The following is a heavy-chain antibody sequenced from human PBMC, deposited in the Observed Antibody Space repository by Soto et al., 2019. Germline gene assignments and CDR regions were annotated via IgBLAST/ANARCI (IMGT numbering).Heavy chain of an antibody. V-gene: IGHV4-30-4*01. J-gene: IGHJ4*02. CDR2: IYYSGST. Sequence: SETLSLTCTVSGGSISSGDYYWSWIRQPPGKGLEWIGYIYYSGSTNYNPSLSSRVTISVDTSKNQFSLNLSSVTAADTAVYYCARRWGYTFDYWGQGTLVTVSS. CDR1: GGSISSGDYY. CDR3: ARRWGYTFDY. D-gene: IGHD5-12*01.